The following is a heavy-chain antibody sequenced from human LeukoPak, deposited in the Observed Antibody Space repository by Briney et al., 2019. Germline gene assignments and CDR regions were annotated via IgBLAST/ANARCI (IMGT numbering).Heavy chain of an antibody. CDR1: GYTFTSYA. Sequence: GASVKVSCKASGYTFTSYAMNWVRQAPGQGLEWMGWINTNTGNPTYAQGFTGRFVSSLDTSVSTAYLQISSLKAEDTAVYYCARGGSVPYSSGLQHWGQGTLVTVSS. CDR2: INTNTGNP. J-gene: IGHJ1*01. CDR3: ARGGSVPYSSGLQH. V-gene: IGHV7-4-1*02. D-gene: IGHD6-19*01.